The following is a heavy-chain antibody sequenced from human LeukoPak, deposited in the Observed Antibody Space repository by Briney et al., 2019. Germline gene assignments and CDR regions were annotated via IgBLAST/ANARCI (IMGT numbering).Heavy chain of an antibody. CDR2: ISYDGSNK. V-gene: IGHV3-30*18. CDR1: GFTFSSYG. Sequence: GTSLRLSCVASGFTFSSYGMHWVRQAPGKGLEWVAVISYDGSNKYYADSVKGRFTISRDNSKNTLYLQMNSLRAEDTAVYYCAKGGGVVAAKPGGYFQHWGQGTLVTVSS. D-gene: IGHD2-15*01. J-gene: IGHJ1*01. CDR3: AKGGGVVAAKPGGYFQH.